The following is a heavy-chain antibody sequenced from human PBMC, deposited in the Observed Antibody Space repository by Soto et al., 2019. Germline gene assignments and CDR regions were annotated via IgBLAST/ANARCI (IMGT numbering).Heavy chain of an antibody. V-gene: IGHV3-7*03. CDR1: GFTFGNYW. D-gene: IGHD2-2*01. J-gene: IGHJ6*02. CDR2: INQDGSEQ. CDR3: ARDCSSTSCKGQYGLDG. Sequence: GGSLRLSCAASGFTFGNYWMTWVRQAPGKGLEWVANINQDGSEQDSVDSVRGRFTISRDNSESSLFLEMSSLRAEDTAVYYCARDCSSTSCKGQYGLDGWGQGTTVTVSS.